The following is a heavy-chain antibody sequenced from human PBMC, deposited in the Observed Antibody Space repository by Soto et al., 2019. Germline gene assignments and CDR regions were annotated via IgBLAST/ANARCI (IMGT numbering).Heavy chain of an antibody. CDR1: GFTFNSYW. CDR3: ARDAYISGYYQFDY. J-gene: IGHJ4*02. Sequence: EVQLVESGGGLVQPGGSLRLSCAASGFTFNSYWMHWVRQVPGKGLVWVSRIHFDGSTTHYADSVKGRFTISRDNAKNTLSLQTNSLRAEDTAVYYCARDAYISGYYQFDYWGQGTLVTVSS. D-gene: IGHD6-19*01. CDR2: IHFDGSTT. V-gene: IGHV3-74*01.